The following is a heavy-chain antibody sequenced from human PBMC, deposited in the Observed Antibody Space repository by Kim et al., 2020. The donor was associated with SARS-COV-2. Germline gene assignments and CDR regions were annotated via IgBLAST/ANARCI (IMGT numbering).Heavy chain of an antibody. CDR3: ARGSIVVVVAARTTVVNGMDV. CDR1: GYTFTSYY. Sequence: ASVKVSCKASGYTFTSYYMHWVRQAPGQGLEWMGIINPSGGSTSYAQKFQGRVTMTRDTSTSTVYMELSSLRSEDTAVYYCARGSIVVVVAARTTVVNGMDVWGQGTTVTVSS. CDR2: INPSGGST. V-gene: IGHV1-46*01. D-gene: IGHD2-15*01. J-gene: IGHJ6*02.